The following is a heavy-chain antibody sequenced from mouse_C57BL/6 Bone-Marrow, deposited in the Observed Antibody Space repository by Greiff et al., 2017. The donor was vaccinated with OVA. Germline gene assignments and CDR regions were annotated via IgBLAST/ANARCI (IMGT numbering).Heavy chain of an antibody. Sequence: EVQRVESGGGLVQPGGSLKLSCAASGFTFSDYGMAWVRQAPRKGPEWVAFISNLAYSIYYADTVTGRFTISRENAKNTLYLEMSSLGSEDTAMYYCARIYYGNWDAMDYWGQGTSVTVSS. J-gene: IGHJ4*01. CDR3: ARIYYGNWDAMDY. D-gene: IGHD2-1*01. CDR1: GFTFSDYG. CDR2: ISNLAYSI. V-gene: IGHV5-15*01.